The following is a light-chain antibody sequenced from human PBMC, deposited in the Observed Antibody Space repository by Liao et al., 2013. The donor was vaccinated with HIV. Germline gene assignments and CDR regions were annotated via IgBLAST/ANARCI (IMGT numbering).Light chain of an antibody. CDR2: QDN. CDR3: QAWDSSAEVV. V-gene: IGLV3-1*01. J-gene: IGLJ2*01. CDR1: YLGDKH. Sequence: SYELTQPPSVSVSPGQTATITCYGIYLGDKHVCWYQQRPGQSPVLLICQDNIRPSGIPERFSGSNSGNTATLTISGTQPVDEAEYFCQAWDSSAEVVFGGGTKLTVL.